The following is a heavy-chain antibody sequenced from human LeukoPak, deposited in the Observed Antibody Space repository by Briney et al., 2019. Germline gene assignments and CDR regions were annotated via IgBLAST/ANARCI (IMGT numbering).Heavy chain of an antibody. CDR2: IIPIFGTA. CDR3: ARELTVTEGLYYYFHYMDV. V-gene: IGHV1-69*13. D-gene: IGHD4-11*01. J-gene: IGHJ6*03. CDR1: GGTFSSYA. Sequence: SVKVSCKASGGTFSSYAISWVRQAPGQGLEWMGGIIPIFGTANYAQKFQGRVTITADESTSTAYMELSSLRSEDTAVYYCARELTVTEGLYYYFHYMDVWGKGTTVTVSS.